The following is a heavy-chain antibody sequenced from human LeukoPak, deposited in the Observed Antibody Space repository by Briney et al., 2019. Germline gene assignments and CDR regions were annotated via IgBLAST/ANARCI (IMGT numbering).Heavy chain of an antibody. CDR2: ISAYNSKT. V-gene: IGHV1-18*01. J-gene: IGHJ4*02. D-gene: IGHD3-10*01. Sequence: GASVKVSCKASGYTFTSYGIKWVRQAPGQGLEWMGWISAYNSKTHYAQKLQGRVTMTRDTSISTAYMELSRLRSDDTAVYYCARTRRIQRGSPYYYGSGSYSSHWGQGTLVTVSS. CDR1: GYTFTSYG. CDR3: ARTRRIQRGSPYYYGSGSYSSH.